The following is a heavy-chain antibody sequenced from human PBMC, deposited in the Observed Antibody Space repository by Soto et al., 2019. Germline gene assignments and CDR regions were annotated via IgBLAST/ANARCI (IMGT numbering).Heavy chain of an antibody. Sequence: ASVKVSCKASGYTFTSYDINWVRQATGQGLEWMGWMNPNRGNTGYAQKFQGRVTMTRNTSISTAYMELSSLRSEDTAVYYCARGLWAGDSSSWLYYYYYMDVWGKGTTVTVSS. CDR3: ARGLWAGDSSSWLYYYYYMDV. CDR2: MNPNRGNT. V-gene: IGHV1-8*01. D-gene: IGHD6-13*01. CDR1: GYTFTSYD. J-gene: IGHJ6*03.